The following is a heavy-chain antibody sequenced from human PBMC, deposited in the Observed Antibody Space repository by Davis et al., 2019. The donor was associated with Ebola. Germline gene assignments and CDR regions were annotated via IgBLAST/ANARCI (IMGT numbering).Heavy chain of an antibody. Sequence: GGSLRLSCAASGFTFSGSAMHWVRQASGKGLEWVGRIRSKANSYATAYAVSVKGRFTISRDDSKNTAYLQMNSLKTEDTAVYYCTYSGSYYDYYFDYWGQGTLVTVSS. CDR1: GFTFSGSA. CDR2: IRSKANSYAT. D-gene: IGHD1-26*01. J-gene: IGHJ4*02. V-gene: IGHV3-73*01. CDR3: TYSGSYYDYYFDY.